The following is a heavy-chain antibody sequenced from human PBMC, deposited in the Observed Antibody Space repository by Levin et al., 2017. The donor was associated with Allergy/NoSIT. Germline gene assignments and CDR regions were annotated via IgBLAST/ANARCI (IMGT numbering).Heavy chain of an antibody. J-gene: IGHJ6*02. Sequence: SETLSLTCSVSGDSMTARDYYWSWIRHQPGKGPEWIGFIHHSGSAYYNPSLKSRLTLSLDTSKRQFSLELTSVTVADTAVYFCARDECAWFGECYGMDVWGQGTTVIVSS. CDR3: ARDECAWFGECYGMDV. CDR2: IHHSGSA. CDR1: GDSMTARDYY. D-gene: IGHD3-10*01. V-gene: IGHV4-31*02.